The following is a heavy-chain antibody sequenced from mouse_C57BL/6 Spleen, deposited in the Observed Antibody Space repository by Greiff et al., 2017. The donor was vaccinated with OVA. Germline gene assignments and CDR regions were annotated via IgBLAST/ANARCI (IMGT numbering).Heavy chain of an antibody. D-gene: IGHD1-1*01. CDR2: IYPGSGST. CDR1: GYTFTSYW. CDR3: ARRRGLDGSFDY. V-gene: IGHV1-55*01. J-gene: IGHJ2*01. Sequence: QVQLQQPGAELVKPGASVKMSCKASGYTFTSYWITWVKQRPGQGLEWIGDIYPGSGSTNYNEKFKSKATLTVDTSSSTASMQLSSLTSEDSAVYYCARRRGLDGSFDYWGQGTTLTVSS.